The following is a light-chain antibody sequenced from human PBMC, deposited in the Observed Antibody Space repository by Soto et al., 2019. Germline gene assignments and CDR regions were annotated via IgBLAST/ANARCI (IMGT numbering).Light chain of an antibody. CDR1: QSVSSSY. J-gene: IGKJ1*01. CDR2: AAS. Sequence: EIMLKQSPGTLSLSPGERATLSCRASQSVSSSYLAWYQQKPGQAPRLLIYAASSRATGVPDRFSGSGSGTDFTLTISSLQPEDFATYYCLQDYNYPPTFGQGTKVDIK. CDR3: LQDYNYPPT. V-gene: IGKV3-20*01.